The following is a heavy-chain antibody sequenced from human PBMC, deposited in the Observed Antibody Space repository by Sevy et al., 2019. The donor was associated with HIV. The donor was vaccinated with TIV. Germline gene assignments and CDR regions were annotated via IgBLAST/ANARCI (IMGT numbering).Heavy chain of an antibody. CDR2: IYYNGHT. CDR1: GGTIVSSGHY. V-gene: IGHV4-39*02. D-gene: IGHD5-12*01. Sequence: SETLSLTCSISGGTIVSSGHYWGWIRQTPGKGLEWIGSIYYNGHTFYTPSLKSRLTISIDTSKNQFSLTLSSVTVADTVVYFCAREAGGYDYDYGTDVWGQGTTVTVSS. J-gene: IGHJ6*02. CDR3: AREAGGYDYDYGTDV.